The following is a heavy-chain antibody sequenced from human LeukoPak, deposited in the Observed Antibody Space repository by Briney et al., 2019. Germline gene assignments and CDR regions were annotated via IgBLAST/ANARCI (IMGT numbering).Heavy chain of an antibody. CDR3: ARAQPYDSSGYHYYYYGMDV. V-gene: IGHV4-38-2*02. Sequence: SETLSLTCIVSGYSINRDYHWAWIRQPPGKGLEWIGSIYYSGSTNYNSSLKSRVTISVDTSKNQFSLKLSSVTAADTAVYYCARAQPYDSSGYHYYYYGMDVWGQGTTVTVSS. CDR2: IYYSGST. CDR1: GYSINRDYH. D-gene: IGHD3-22*01. J-gene: IGHJ6*02.